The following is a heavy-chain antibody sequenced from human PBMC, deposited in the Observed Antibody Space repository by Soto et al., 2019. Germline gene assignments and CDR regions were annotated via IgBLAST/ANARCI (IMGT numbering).Heavy chain of an antibody. D-gene: IGHD2-15*01. Sequence: QVQLVQSGTEVKEPGASVKVSCKASGYRFSTYGINWVRQAPGRGLEWMGWTSTNNDDRNYARKFQGRVTFTTDTSTSTAYVELRSLISGDTAVYFCARERYVASRHSHYDSWGQGTQVTVSS. CDR3: ARERYVASRHSHYDS. CDR1: GYRFSTYG. J-gene: IGHJ4*02. V-gene: IGHV1-18*04. CDR2: TSTNNDDR.